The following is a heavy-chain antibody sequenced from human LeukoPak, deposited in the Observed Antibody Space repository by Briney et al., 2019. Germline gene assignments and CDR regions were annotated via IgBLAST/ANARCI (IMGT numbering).Heavy chain of an antibody. Sequence: GGSLRLSCAASGFTFSSYGMHWVRQAPGKGLEWVAVISYDGSNKYYADSVKGRFTISRDNSKNTLYLQMNSLRAEDTAVYYCAKDRGLRCTTIMMTLYYFDYWGQGTLVTVSS. CDR3: AKDRGLRCTTIMMTLYYFDY. V-gene: IGHV3-30*18. D-gene: IGHD3-16*01. J-gene: IGHJ4*02. CDR2: ISYDGSNK. CDR1: GFTFSSYG.